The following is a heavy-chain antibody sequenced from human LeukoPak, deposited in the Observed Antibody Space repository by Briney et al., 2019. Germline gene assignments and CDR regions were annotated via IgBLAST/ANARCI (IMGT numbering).Heavy chain of an antibody. CDR3: ARDAYDDASES. CDR1: GFTFSYYW. D-gene: IGHD3-3*01. Sequence: GGSLRLSRAAPGFTFSYYWMTWVRPAPGKGLEWVANLRPDGRDKYYADSVKGRFTISRDNAKNSLYLQMNGLRADDTAIYYCARDAYDDASESWGQGTLVTVSS. V-gene: IGHV3-7*01. CDR2: LRPDGRDK. J-gene: IGHJ5*02.